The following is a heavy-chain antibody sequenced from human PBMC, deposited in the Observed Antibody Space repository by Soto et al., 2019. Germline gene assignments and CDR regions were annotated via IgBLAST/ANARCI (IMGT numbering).Heavy chain of an antibody. V-gene: IGHV3-33*01. CDR2: IWYDGSVK. CDR1: GFSFSNYG. D-gene: IGHD5-18*01. CDR3: SRGRGHTYGYRDY. Sequence: PGGSLSLSCAASGFSFSNYGMHWVRQAPGRGLEWVALIWYDGSVKYYSDSVKGRFTVSRDKSENTVFLQMDSLRVENTAVYYCSRGRGHTYGYRDYWGQGTLVTVS. J-gene: IGHJ4*02.